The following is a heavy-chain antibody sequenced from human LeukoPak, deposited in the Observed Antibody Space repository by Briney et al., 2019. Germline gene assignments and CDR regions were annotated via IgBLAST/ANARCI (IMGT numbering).Heavy chain of an antibody. J-gene: IGHJ4*02. CDR1: GVTFDNYA. CDR2: ISGGGGST. D-gene: IGHD6-13*01. Sequence: GGSLRLSCAASGVTFDNYAMTWVRQAPGKGLEWVSGISGGGGSTYYADSVKGRFTISRDNSKSTLSLQMNSLRAEDTAVYYCARGGIAAAALGRWGQGTLVTVSS. V-gene: IGHV3-23*01. CDR3: ARGGIAAAALGR.